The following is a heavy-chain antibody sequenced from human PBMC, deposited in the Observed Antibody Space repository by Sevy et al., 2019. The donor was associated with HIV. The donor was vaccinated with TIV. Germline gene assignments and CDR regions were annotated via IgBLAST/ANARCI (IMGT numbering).Heavy chain of an antibody. Sequence: SETLSLTCTVSGGSISSSSYYWGWIRQPPGKGLEWIGNIYYSGSTYYNPSLTSRVTLSVDTAKNQFSLKLSSVTAADTAVYYCARLNSNHFDYWGQGALVTVSS. V-gene: IGHV4-39*01. CDR1: GGSISSSSYY. CDR2: IYYSGST. D-gene: IGHD4-4*01. CDR3: ARLNSNHFDY. J-gene: IGHJ4*02.